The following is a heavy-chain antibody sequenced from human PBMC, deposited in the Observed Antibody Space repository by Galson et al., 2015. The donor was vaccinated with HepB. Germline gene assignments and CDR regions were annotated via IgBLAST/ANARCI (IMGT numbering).Heavy chain of an antibody. Sequence: SVKVSCKASGGTFSSYAISWVRQAPGQGLEWMGRIIPILGIANYAQKFQGRVTITADKSTSTAYMELSSLRSEDTAVYYCADSSSWSQRPTDAFDIWGQGTMVTVSS. J-gene: IGHJ3*02. CDR2: IIPILGIA. CDR1: GGTFSSYA. D-gene: IGHD6-13*01. V-gene: IGHV1-69*04. CDR3: ADSSSWSQRPTDAFDI.